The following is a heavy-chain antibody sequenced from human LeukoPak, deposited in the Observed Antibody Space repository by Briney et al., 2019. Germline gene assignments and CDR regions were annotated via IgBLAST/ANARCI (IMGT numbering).Heavy chain of an antibody. V-gene: IGHV3-7*01. D-gene: IGHD3-9*01. CDR1: GFTFSSYW. Sequence: GRSLRLSCAASGFTFSSYWISWVRPTPRKGLEWVANFKQVVSENYYVGSVKGRFTISRDNAKNSLYLQMNSLRAEDTAVYYCARESRGYDILTGKYHRGYYSYYMDVGGKGPTATVSS. J-gene: IGHJ6*03. CDR3: ARESRGYDILTGKYHRGYYSYYMDV. CDR2: FKQVVSEN.